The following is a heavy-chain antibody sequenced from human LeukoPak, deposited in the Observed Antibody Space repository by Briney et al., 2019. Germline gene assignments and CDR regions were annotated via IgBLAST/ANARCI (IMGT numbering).Heavy chain of an antibody. CDR1: GGSFSGYY. D-gene: IGHD6-13*01. V-gene: IGHV4-34*01. CDR2: INHSGST. CDR3: AREKPPYNKYSSSWKHHYYMDV. Sequence: SETLSLTCAVYGGSFSGYYWSWIRQPPGKGLEWIGEINHSGSTNYNPSLKSRVTISVDTSKNQFSLKLSSVTAADTAVYYCAREKPPYNKYSSSWKHHYYMDVWAKGPRSPSP. J-gene: IGHJ6*03.